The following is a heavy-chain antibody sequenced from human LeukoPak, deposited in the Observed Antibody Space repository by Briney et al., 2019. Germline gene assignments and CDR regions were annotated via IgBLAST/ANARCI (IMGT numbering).Heavy chain of an antibody. CDR3: VRGPYGSSISNWFDP. D-gene: IGHD3-10*01. V-gene: IGHV4-59*01. CDR2: IYYNGDT. J-gene: IGHJ5*02. CDR1: GGSITGYS. Sequence: PSETLSLTCSVSGGSITGYSWSWIRQTPGEGLEWIGYIYYNGDTHYNPSLNSRLSMSVDTPNKQFSLNLRSVTAADTAVYYCVRGPYGSSISNWFDPWGQGLLVTVSS.